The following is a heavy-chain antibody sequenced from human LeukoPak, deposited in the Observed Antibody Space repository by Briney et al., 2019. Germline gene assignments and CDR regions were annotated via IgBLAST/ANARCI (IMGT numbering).Heavy chain of an antibody. Sequence: SQILSLTCAISGDSVSSNRAAWHWIRQSPSRGLEWLGRTYYRSKWYNDYAGSVKSRITITPDTPKNQFSLQLTSVTPEDTAAYYCARSKGRSWNWGQGTLVTVSS. V-gene: IGHV6-1*01. CDR1: GDSVSSNRAA. D-gene: IGHD6-13*01. CDR2: TYYRSKWYN. J-gene: IGHJ4*02. CDR3: ARSKGRSWN.